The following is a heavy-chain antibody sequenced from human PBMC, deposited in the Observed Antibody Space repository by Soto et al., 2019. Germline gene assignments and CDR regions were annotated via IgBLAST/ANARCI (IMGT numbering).Heavy chain of an antibody. D-gene: IGHD6-25*01. CDR3: ARRKERSGPHYFDY. V-gene: IGHV1-8*01. Sequence: GASVKVSCTASGYTFTTYDISWVRQATGQGLEWMGWMNPYSGNTGYAQKFQGRVTVTRNTSISTVYMELSGLRPDDTAVYYCARRKERSGPHYFDYWGQGSQVTVSS. J-gene: IGHJ4*02. CDR1: GYTFTTYD. CDR2: MNPYSGNT.